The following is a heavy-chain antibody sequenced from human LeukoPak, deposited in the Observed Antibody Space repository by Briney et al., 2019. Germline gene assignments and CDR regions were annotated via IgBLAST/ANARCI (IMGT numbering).Heavy chain of an antibody. J-gene: IGHJ5*02. V-gene: IGHV1-2*02. CDR3: ARDTAEYYDFWSGYFPSLNWFDP. CDR1: GYTFTGYY. Sequence: APVKVSCKASGYTFTGYYMHWVRQAPGQGLEWMGWINPDSGGTNYAQKFQGRVTMTRDTSISTAYMELSGLRSDDTAVYYCARDTAEYYDFWSGYFPSLNWFDPWGQGTLVTVSS. D-gene: IGHD3-3*01. CDR2: INPDSGGT.